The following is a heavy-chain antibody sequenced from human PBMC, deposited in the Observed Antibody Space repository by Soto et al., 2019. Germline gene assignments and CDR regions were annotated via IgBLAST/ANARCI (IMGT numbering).Heavy chain of an antibody. CDR3: ARARRDGYNDDY. J-gene: IGHJ4*02. Sequence: QVQLVQSGAEVKKPGSSVKVSCKASGGTFSSYTISWVRQAPGQGLEWMGRIIPILGIANYAQKFQGRVTITADKSTSTAYMELSSLRSEDTAVYYCARARRDGYNDDYWGQGTLVTVSS. D-gene: IGHD5-12*01. CDR1: GGTFSSYT. V-gene: IGHV1-69*02. CDR2: IIPILGIA.